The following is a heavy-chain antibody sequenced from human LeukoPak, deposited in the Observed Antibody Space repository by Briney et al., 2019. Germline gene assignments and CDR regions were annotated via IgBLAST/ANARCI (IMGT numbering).Heavy chain of an antibody. D-gene: IGHD3-10*01. CDR1: GFTFSSYA. CDR2: ISGSGGST. J-gene: IGHJ4*02. Sequence: GGSLRLSCAASGFTFSSYAMSWVRQAPGKGLEWVSAISGSGGSTYYADSVKGRFTISSDSSKSTLYLQMNSLRAEDTAVYYCAKSGSGNYYDRFDYWGQGTLITVSS. CDR3: AKSGSGNYYDRFDY. V-gene: IGHV3-23*01.